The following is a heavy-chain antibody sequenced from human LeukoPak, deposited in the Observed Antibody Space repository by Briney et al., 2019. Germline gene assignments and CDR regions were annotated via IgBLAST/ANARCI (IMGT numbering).Heavy chain of an antibody. CDR2: IYRSGNT. D-gene: IGHD2-21*02. CDR3: ARDWVVTSYWYFDL. CDR1: GFSISSGYY. J-gene: IGHJ2*01. V-gene: IGHV4-38-2*02. Sequence: PSETLSLTCAVSGFSISSGYYRGWIRQPPGKGLEYIGSIYRSGNTYYNPSLKSRVTISVDTFKNQFFLKLSSVTAADTAVYYCARDWVVTSYWYFDLWGRGTLVTVSS.